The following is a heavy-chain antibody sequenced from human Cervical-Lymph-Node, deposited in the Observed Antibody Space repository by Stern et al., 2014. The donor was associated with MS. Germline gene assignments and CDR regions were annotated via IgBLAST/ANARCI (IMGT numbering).Heavy chain of an antibody. V-gene: IGHV3-66*01. D-gene: IGHD6-6*01. CDR1: GLRVSANY. CDR2: IYAGSIT. CDR3: TREMAARRFDP. Sequence: EVQLVESGGGLAQPGGSLRLPCTASGLRVSANYMTWVRQAPGKGLEWVSLIYAGSITHYADSVKGRFTISRDNSENILYLQMNSLRVEDTAVYYCTREMAARRFDPWGQGTLVIVSS. J-gene: IGHJ5*02.